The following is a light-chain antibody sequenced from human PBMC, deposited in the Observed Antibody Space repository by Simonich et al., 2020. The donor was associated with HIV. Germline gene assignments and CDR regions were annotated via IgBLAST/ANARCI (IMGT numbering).Light chain of an antibody. CDR3: QQSYSIPFT. J-gene: IGKJ3*01. CDR1: QDISNY. Sequence: DIQMTQSPSSLSASVGDRVTITCQKSQDISNYLNWYQQKPGKAPKLLIYDASNLETGVPSRFSGSGSGTDFTFTISSLQPEDIATYYCQQSYSIPFTFGPGTKVDIK. V-gene: IGKV1-33*01. CDR2: DAS.